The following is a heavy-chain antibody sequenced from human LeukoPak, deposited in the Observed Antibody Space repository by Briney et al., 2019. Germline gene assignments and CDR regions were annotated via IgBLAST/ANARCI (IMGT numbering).Heavy chain of an antibody. CDR3: ARAKYGDFVDS. Sequence: SETLSLTCTVSGGSISSYYWSWIRQPPGKGLEWIGHIYYSGNTNYNPSLKSRVTISIDTSKNQFSLKVSSVTAADTAVYYCARAKYGDFVDSWGQGTQVTVSS. CDR2: IYYSGNT. CDR1: GGSISSYY. D-gene: IGHD4-17*01. V-gene: IGHV4-59*01. J-gene: IGHJ4*02.